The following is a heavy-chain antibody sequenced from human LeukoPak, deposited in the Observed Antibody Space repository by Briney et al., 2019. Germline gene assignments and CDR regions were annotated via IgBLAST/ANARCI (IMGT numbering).Heavy chain of an antibody. V-gene: IGHV1-2*02. CDR1: GYTFTGYY. CDR2: INPNSGGT. CDR3: AIADYGDYGAWYFDL. J-gene: IGHJ2*01. Sequence: GASVKVSCKASGYTFTGYYMHWVRQAPGQGLEWMGWINPNSGGTNYAQKFQGRVTMTRDTSISTAYMELSGLRSDDTAVYYCAIADYGDYGAWYFDLWGRGTLVTVSS. D-gene: IGHD4-17*01.